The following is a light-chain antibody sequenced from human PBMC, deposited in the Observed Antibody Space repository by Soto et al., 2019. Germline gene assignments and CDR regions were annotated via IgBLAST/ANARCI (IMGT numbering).Light chain of an antibody. V-gene: IGLV2-14*01. J-gene: IGLJ1*01. CDR1: SSDVGAYNY. CDR3: SSFTSRHTYV. Sequence: QSVLAQPASVSGSPGGSITISCTGTSSDVGAYNYVSWYQQNPGKAPKLLIYDVRYRPSGVSNRFSCSKSGNTAYLIISGLQAEDEADYYCSSFTSRHTYVFGSGTKVTVL. CDR2: DVR.